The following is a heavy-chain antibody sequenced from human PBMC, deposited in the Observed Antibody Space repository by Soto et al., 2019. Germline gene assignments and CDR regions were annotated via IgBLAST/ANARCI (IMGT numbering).Heavy chain of an antibody. CDR3: VSRIPSWVFDY. CDR1: GLSVSDNY. J-gene: IGHJ4*01. CDR2: MYAGGDT. Sequence: EVQLVESGGALIQPGGSLRLSCGASGLSVSDNYMGWVRQAPGRGLEWVSVMYAGGDTHYADSVKGRFTISRDKSGNTLYLQMNSLRDEDTGVYFCVSRIPSWVFDYWGLGTLVTVSS. V-gene: IGHV3-53*01. D-gene: IGHD2-21*01.